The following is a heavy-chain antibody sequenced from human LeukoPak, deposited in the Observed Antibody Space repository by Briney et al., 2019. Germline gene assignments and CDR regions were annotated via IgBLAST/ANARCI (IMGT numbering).Heavy chain of an antibody. CDR1: GFTFSTSA. J-gene: IGHJ4*02. V-gene: IGHV3-21*01. D-gene: IGHD3-9*01. CDR2: IDYDSSHI. Sequence: PGGSLRLSCAASGFTFSTSAMNWVRQVPGKGLEWVSSIDYDSSHIYYAASVRGRFTISRDNARDSVYLQMDSLRVEDTDVYYCTRDPLRYLRVGHYDYWGQGTLVAVSS. CDR3: TRDPLRYLRVGHYDY.